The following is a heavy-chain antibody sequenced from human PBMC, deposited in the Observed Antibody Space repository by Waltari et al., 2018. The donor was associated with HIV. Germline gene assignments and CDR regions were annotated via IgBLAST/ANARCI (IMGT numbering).Heavy chain of an antibody. J-gene: IGHJ3*02. D-gene: IGHD2-21*01. V-gene: IGHV3-23*04. Sequence: EGELVESGGGLVLPGGSLRLSCAGTGFIFGDYAMSWVCQAPGKGLEWVSSTGGAGDDAYYADSVKGRFTISRDHSKKTLHLQMNSLRAEDTAVYYCAKDHFARNSLWDAFDIWGQGTMVTVSS. CDR2: TGGAGDDA. CDR3: AKDHFARNSLWDAFDI. CDR1: GFIFGDYA.